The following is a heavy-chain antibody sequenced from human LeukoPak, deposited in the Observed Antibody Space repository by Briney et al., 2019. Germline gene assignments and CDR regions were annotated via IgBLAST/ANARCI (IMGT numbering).Heavy chain of an antibody. J-gene: IGHJ4*02. D-gene: IGHD6-13*01. V-gene: IGHV3-53*01. CDR3: ARGSQQLVPGVDY. CDR2: IYSGGST. CDR1: GFTVSSNY. Sequence: GGPLRLSCVVSGFTVSSNYMNWVRQAPGKGLEWVSVIYSGGSTYYRDSVKGRFTISRDNSKNTLYLQMNSLRAEDTAVYYCARGSQQLVPGVDYWGQGTLVTVSS.